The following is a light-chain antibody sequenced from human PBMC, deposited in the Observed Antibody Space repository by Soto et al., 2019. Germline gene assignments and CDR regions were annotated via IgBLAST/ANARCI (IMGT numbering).Light chain of an antibody. Sequence: QSVLTQPPSASGSPGQSVTISCTGTSSDVGAFNYVSWYQQLPGKAPKLMIYEVFERPSGVPDRFSGSKSGNTASLTVSGLQAEDEADYYCSSYAGSNTVIFGGGTKVTVL. V-gene: IGLV2-8*01. CDR3: SSYAGSNTVI. CDR1: SSDVGAFNY. CDR2: EVF. J-gene: IGLJ2*01.